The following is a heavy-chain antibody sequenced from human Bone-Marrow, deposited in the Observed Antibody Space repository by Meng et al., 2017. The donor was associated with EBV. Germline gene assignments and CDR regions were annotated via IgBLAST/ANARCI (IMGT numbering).Heavy chain of an antibody. D-gene: IGHD4-17*01. CDR3: AKRTTAYLFDY. CDR2: IYHSGGT. CDR1: GDSISSSNL. J-gene: IGHJ4*02. V-gene: IGHV4-4*03. Sequence: GPGLVKDPGDLSLTYAGAGDSISSSNLWSWGRQPPGKGMEWMGEIYHSGGTNYNPSLKSRVTISVDKSKNQFSLKLSSVTAADTAVYYCAKRTTAYLFDYWGQGTLVTVSS.